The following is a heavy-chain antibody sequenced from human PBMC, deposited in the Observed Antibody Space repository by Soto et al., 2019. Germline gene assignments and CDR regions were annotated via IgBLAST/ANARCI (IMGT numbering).Heavy chain of an antibody. D-gene: IGHD5-12*01. CDR3: ARVHPRLRFNAFDI. Sequence: GASVKVSCKASGGTFSSYTISWVRQAPGQGLEWMGRIIPILGIANYAQKFQGRVTITADKSTSTAYMELSSLRSEDTAVYYCARVHPRLRFNAFDIWGQGTMVTV. V-gene: IGHV1-69*02. J-gene: IGHJ3*02. CDR1: GGTFSSYT. CDR2: IIPILGIA.